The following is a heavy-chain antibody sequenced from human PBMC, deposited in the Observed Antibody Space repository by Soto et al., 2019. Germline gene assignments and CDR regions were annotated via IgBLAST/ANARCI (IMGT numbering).Heavy chain of an antibody. J-gene: IGHJ5*02. V-gene: IGHV4-61*01. Sequence: PSATLSLTCTVSGGSVSSGSYYWSWIRQPPGKGLEWIGYIYYSGSTNYNPSLKSRVTISVDTSKNQFSLKLSSVTAADTAVYYCAFSSGSWFDPWGQGTLVTVSS. D-gene: IGHD6-19*01. CDR3: AFSSGSWFDP. CDR2: IYYSGST. CDR1: GGSVSSGSYY.